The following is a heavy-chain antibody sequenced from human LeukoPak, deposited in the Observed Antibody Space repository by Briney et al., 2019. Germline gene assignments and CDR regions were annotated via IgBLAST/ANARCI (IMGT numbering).Heavy chain of an antibody. Sequence: SETLSLTCTVSGGSISSGDYYWSWIRQPPGKGLEWIGYIYYSGSTYYNPSLKSRVTISVDTSKNQFSLKLSSVTAADTAVYYCARALKVPQWLVPGDYWGQGTLVTVSS. J-gene: IGHJ4*02. CDR2: IYYSGST. V-gene: IGHV4-30-4*01. CDR3: ARALKVPQWLVPGDY. CDR1: GGSISSGDYY. D-gene: IGHD6-19*01.